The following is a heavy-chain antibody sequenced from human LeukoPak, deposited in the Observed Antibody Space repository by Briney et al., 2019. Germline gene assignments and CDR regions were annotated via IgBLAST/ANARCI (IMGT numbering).Heavy chain of an antibody. D-gene: IGHD2-2*01. CDR2: IIPILGTA. V-gene: IGHV1-69*13. CDR1: GGTFSSYA. Sequence: ASVKVSCKASGGTFSSYAISWVRQAPRQGLEWMGGIIPILGTANYAQKFQGRVTITADESTSTAYMELSSLRSEDTAVYYCATSGVVVVPAAYTYYDYYYMDVWGKGTTVTVSS. CDR3: ATSGVVVVPAAYTYYDYYYMDV. J-gene: IGHJ6*03.